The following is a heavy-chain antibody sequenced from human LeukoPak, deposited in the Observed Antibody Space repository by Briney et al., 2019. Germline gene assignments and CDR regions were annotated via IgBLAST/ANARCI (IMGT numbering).Heavy chain of an antibody. CDR3: AREQEVMREHKINTLAY. V-gene: IGHV3-21*01. CDR2: ISSSSSYI. Sequence: NPGGSLRLSCAASGVTFSGYSMNWVRQAPGKGLEWVSSISSSSSYIYYADSVKGRFTISRDNAKNSLYLQINSLRAEDTAVYFCAREQEVMREHKINTLAYRGQGTLVTVSS. J-gene: IGHJ4*02. CDR1: GVTFSGYS. D-gene: IGHD1-26*01.